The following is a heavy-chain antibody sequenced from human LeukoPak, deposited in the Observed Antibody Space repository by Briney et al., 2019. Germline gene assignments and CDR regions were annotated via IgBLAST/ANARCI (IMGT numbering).Heavy chain of an antibody. CDR2: VNHSGYT. V-gene: IGHV4-34*01. CDR3: ARMTTGHDY. D-gene: IGHD4-17*01. J-gene: IGHJ4*02. Sequence: PSETLSLTCGVSGTSFTSYYWSWIRQTPGKGLEWIGEVNHSGYTNMNPSLKSRVTILVDTSKNQFSLMMTSVTAADTAVYFCARMTTGHDYWGQGTLVTVSS. CDR1: GTSFTSYY.